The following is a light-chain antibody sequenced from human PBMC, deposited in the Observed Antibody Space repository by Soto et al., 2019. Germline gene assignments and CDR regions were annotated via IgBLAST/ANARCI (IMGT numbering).Light chain of an antibody. CDR1: TRDVGSYNL. Sequence: QSALTQPASVSGSPGQSITISGTETTRDVGSYNLVSWYQQHPGKAPKLMIYEGSKRPSGVSNRFSGSKSGNTASLTISGLQAEDEADYYCCSYAGSTTSVVFGGGTKLTVL. CDR2: EGS. CDR3: CSYAGSTTSVV. J-gene: IGLJ2*01. V-gene: IGLV2-23*01.